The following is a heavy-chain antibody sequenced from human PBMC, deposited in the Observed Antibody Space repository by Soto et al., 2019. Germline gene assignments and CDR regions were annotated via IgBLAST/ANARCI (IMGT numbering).Heavy chain of an antibody. D-gene: IGHD6-13*01. CDR3: ARGAEEAGTLADCFDP. V-gene: IGHV4-30-4*01. CDR2: IYYSGST. CDR1: GGSISSGDYY. J-gene: IGHJ5*02. Sequence: PSETLSLTCTVSGGSISSGDYYWSWIRQPPGKGLEWIGYIYYSGSTYYNPSLKSRVTISVDTSKNQFSLKLSSVAAADTAVYYCARGAEEAGTLADCFDPWGQGTLVTVSS.